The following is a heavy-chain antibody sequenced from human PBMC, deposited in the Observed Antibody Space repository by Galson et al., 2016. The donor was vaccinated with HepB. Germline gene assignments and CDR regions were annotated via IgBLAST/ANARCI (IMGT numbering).Heavy chain of an antibody. CDR1: GFTLGHYA. J-gene: IGHJ2*01. D-gene: IGHD1-26*01. CDR2: MSGSGSSV. Sequence: SLRLSCAASGFTLGHYAMTWVRQAPGKGLAWVALMSGSGSSVYYADSVKGRFTISRDNSMNTLYLDLNSLRDEDTATYFCARDSGSFPWYFDLWGRGTLVAVS. V-gene: IGHV3-23*01. CDR3: ARDSGSFPWYFDL.